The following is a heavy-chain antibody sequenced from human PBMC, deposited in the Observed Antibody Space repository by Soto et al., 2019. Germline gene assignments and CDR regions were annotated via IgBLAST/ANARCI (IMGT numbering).Heavy chain of an antibody. CDR2: ISYDGSNK. D-gene: IGHD6-13*01. V-gene: IGHV3-30-3*01. Sequence: QVQLVESGGGVVQPGRSLRLSCAASGFTFSSYAMHWVRQAPGKGLEWVAVISYDGSNKYYADSVKGRFTISRDNSKNTLYLQMNSLRADDTAVYYCAFFTSSCWSGTLDVWGQGTTVTVSS. J-gene: IGHJ6*02. CDR1: GFTFSSYA. CDR3: AFFTSSCWSGTLDV.